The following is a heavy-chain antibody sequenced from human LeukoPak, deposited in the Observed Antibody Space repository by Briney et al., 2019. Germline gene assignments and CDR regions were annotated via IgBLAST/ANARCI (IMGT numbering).Heavy chain of an antibody. D-gene: IGHD6-19*01. V-gene: IGHV1-69*04. Sequence: ASVKVSCKASGGTFSSYAISWVRQAPGQGLEWMGRIIPILGIANYAQKFQGRVTITADKSTSTAYMELSSLRSEDTAVYYCARDTGDGWYLVVDYWGQGTLVTVSS. CDR1: GGTFSSYA. CDR2: IIPILGIA. CDR3: ARDTGDGWYLVVDY. J-gene: IGHJ4*02.